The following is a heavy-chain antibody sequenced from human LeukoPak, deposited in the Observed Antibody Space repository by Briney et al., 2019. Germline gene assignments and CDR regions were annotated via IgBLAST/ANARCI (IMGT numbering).Heavy chain of an antibody. CDR2: ISSNGDNT. CDR3: VKDWGSSL. Sequence: GGSLRLSCSASGIISSTYAMHWARQAPGKGLEYVSAISSNGDNTYYADSVKGRFTISRDNSKNTLYLQMNSLRAEDTAVYYCVKDWGSSLWGQGTLVTVSS. J-gene: IGHJ1*01. V-gene: IGHV3-64D*06. CDR1: GIISSTYA. D-gene: IGHD3-16*01.